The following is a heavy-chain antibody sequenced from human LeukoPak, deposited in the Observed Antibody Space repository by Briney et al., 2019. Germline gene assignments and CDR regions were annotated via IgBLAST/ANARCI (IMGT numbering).Heavy chain of an antibody. V-gene: IGHV5-51*01. Sequence: PGASLKISCEGSGYSFTNYWIGWLRPLPGKGLEWMGIIYPDDSDTRYSPSFQGQVTISADKSIGTAYLQWSSLKASDTAMYYCAIGGDSSTSCYRCFNYWGQGTLVTVSS. J-gene: IGHJ4*02. CDR2: IYPDDSDT. CDR1: GYSFTNYW. CDR3: AIGGDSSTSCYRCFNY. D-gene: IGHD2-2*01.